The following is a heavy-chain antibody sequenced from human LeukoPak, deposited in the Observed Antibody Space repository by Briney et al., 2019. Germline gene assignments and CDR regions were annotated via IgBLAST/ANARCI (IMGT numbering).Heavy chain of an antibody. J-gene: IGHJ4*02. CDR2: IYSSGST. D-gene: IGHD3-22*01. CDR3: ARDRGGDYDSSGFQYHFDY. Sequence: SAPLSLTCTVSGVSIISYYWTWIRQPPGKGLEWIGYIYSSGSTNYSPSLKSRVTISIDTSKNQFSLRLSSVTAADTAVYFCARDRGGDYDSSGFQYHFDYWGQGALVTVSS. CDR1: GVSIISYY. V-gene: IGHV4-59*01.